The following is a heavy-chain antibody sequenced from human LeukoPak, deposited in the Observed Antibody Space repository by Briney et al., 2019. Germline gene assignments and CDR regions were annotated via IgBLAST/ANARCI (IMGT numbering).Heavy chain of an antibody. Sequence: PSETLSLTCTVSGGSISSGGYYWSWIRQHPGKGLEWIGYIYYSGSTYYNPSLKSRVTISVDTSKNQCSLKLSSVTAADTAVYYCARDSSGWYDYWGQGTLVTVSS. CDR2: IYYSGST. D-gene: IGHD6-19*01. V-gene: IGHV4-31*03. CDR1: GGSISSGGYY. CDR3: ARDSSGWYDY. J-gene: IGHJ4*02.